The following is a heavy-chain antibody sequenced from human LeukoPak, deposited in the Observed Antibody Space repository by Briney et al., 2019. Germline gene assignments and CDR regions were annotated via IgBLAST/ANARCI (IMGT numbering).Heavy chain of an antibody. CDR2: ISSSGSTI. CDR1: GFTFSDYY. CDR3: ARSRYGSGSYYYYGMDV. Sequence: GGSLRPSCAASGFTFSDYYMSWIRQAPGKGLEWVSYISSSGSTIYYADSVKGRFTISRDNAKNSLYLQMNSLRAEDTAVYYCARSRYGSGSYYYYGMDVWGQGTTVTVSS. D-gene: IGHD3-10*01. V-gene: IGHV3-11*01. J-gene: IGHJ6*02.